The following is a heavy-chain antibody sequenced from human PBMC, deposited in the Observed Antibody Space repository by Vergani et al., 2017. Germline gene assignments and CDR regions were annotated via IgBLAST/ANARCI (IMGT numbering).Heavy chain of an antibody. Sequence: QVHLQESGPGVVKPSDTLSLTCTVSCGSMSDFYWTWIRQPAGRGLEWIGRIYPNGNGNYNESLRSRLTMSIDTSRSQFSLRLSCVTAADTAVYYCARGNCGVNCPKYNWLAPWGRGILVTVSS. CDR3: ARGNCGVNCPKYNWLAP. D-gene: IGHD2-21*01. J-gene: IGHJ5*02. CDR1: CGSMSDFY. V-gene: IGHV4-4*07. CDR2: IYPNGNG.